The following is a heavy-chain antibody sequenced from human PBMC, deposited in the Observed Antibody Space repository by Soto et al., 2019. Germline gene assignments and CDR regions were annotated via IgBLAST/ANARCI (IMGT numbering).Heavy chain of an antibody. J-gene: IGHJ4*02. D-gene: IGHD2-15*01. V-gene: IGHV1-69*06. Sequence: QVPLVQSGAEVKKPGSSVKVSCKASGGTFSSYAISWVRQAPGQGLEWMGGIIPIFGTANYAQKFQGRVTITADKSTGTAYMELSSLRSEDTAVYYCASQPPHCSGGSCYSGSPYDYWGQGTLVTVSS. CDR3: ASQPPHCSGGSCYSGSPYDY. CDR2: IIPIFGTA. CDR1: GGTFSSYA.